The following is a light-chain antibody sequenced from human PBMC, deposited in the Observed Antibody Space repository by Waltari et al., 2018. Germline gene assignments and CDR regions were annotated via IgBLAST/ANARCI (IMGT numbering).Light chain of an antibody. J-gene: IGKJ2*01. CDR3: QQYSGFPRT. CDR2: WAS. Sequence: DIVMTQSPDSLAVSLGERVPLHRNSTQSVFYSSNNKNYLAWYQQRPGQSPKLLLYWASARASGVPDRFSGSGSGTDFTLTISSLQAEDVAVYYCQQYSGFPRTFGQGTKVEI. CDR1: QSVFYSSNNKNY. V-gene: IGKV4-1*01.